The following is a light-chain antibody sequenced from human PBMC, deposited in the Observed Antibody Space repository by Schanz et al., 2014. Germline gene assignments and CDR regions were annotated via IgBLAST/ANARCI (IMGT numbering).Light chain of an antibody. CDR2: EVT. Sequence: SALTQPPSASGSPGQSVTISCTGTSNDVGRYDYVSWYQQHPGKAPKLILFEVTKRPSGVSNRFSGSKSGNTASLTISGLQAEDEADYYCSSYTSSSTKVFGGGTKLTVL. V-gene: IGLV2-14*01. J-gene: IGLJ3*02. CDR1: SNDVGRYDY. CDR3: SSYTSSSTKV.